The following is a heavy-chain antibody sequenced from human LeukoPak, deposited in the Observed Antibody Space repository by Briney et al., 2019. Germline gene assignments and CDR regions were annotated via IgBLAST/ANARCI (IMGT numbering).Heavy chain of an antibody. Sequence: GGSLRLSCAASGFTFSAYWMHWFRQAPGQGLVWVSRTDTEGTSTHYADSVKGRFTISRDNSKNTLYLQMNSLRAEDTAVYYCASFQSSGVGAFDIWGQGTMVTVSS. V-gene: IGHV3-74*01. CDR1: GFTFSAYW. J-gene: IGHJ3*02. CDR2: TDTEGTST. CDR3: ASFQSSGVGAFDI. D-gene: IGHD7-27*01.